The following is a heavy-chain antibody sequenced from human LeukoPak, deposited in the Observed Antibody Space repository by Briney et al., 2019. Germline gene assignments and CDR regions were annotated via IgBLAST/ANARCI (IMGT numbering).Heavy chain of an antibody. V-gene: IGHV4-4*07. Sequence: MPSETLSLTCTVSGGSIDAYYWTWIRHPGDKRLEWLGRMFTSGDTYYNPSLKSRVTISVDTSKNQFSLKLSSVTAADTAVYYCARTGELLEWLLTPTPFDYWGQGTLVTVSS. CDR1: GGSIDAYY. CDR3: ARTGELLEWLLTPTPFDY. CDR2: MFTSGDT. D-gene: IGHD3-3*01. J-gene: IGHJ4*02.